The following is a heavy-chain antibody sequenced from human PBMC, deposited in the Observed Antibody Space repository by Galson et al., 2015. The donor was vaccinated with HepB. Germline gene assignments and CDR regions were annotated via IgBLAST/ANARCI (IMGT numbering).Heavy chain of an antibody. D-gene: IGHD2-2*01. CDR1: GFTFSDYY. CDR2: ISSSGSTI. Sequence: SLRLSCAASGFTFSDYYMSWIRQAPGKGLEWVSYISSSGSTIYYADSAKGRFTISRDNAKNSLYLQMNSLRAEDTAVYYCARDRSRSTSWLNYYYYYMDVWGKGTTVTVSS. CDR3: ARDRSRSTSWLNYYYYYMDV. V-gene: IGHV3-11*01. J-gene: IGHJ6*03.